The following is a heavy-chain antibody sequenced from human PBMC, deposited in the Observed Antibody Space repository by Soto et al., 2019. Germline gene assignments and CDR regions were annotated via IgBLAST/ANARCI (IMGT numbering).Heavy chain of an antibody. V-gene: IGHV3-21*05. CDR2: IKSSSSEM. J-gene: IGHJ3*02. CDR1: DFTFSNAW. Sequence: GGSLRLSCAASDFTFSNAWIDWVRQAPGKGLEWVAYIKSSSSEMYYADSVKGRFTISRDNAKNSLYLQMNSLRAEDTAVYYCARVLAKSMVRGVIPPDDAFDIWGQGTMVTVSS. D-gene: IGHD3-10*01. CDR3: ARVLAKSMVRGVIPPDDAFDI.